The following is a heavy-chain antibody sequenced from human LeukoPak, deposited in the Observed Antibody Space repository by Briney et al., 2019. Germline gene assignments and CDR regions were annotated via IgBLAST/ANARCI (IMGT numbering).Heavy chain of an antibody. Sequence: SQTLSLTCAISGDSVSSNSAAWNWIRQSPSRGLEWLGRTYYRSKWYNDYAVSVKSQITINPDTSKNQFSLQLNSVTPEDTAVYYCARDRGLLWFGESYAYFDYWGQGTLVTVSS. V-gene: IGHV6-1*01. J-gene: IGHJ4*02. CDR1: GDSVSSNSAA. CDR2: TYYRSKWYN. D-gene: IGHD3-10*01. CDR3: ARDRGLLWFGESYAYFDY.